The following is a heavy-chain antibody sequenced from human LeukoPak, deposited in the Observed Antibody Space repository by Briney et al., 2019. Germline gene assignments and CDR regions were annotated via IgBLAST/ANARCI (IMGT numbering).Heavy chain of an antibody. V-gene: IGHV3-23*01. Sequence: GGSLRLSCAASGFSFTTYAMSWVRQAPGRGLEWVSAISGSGDSTYYADSVKVRFTISRDNSKNTLYLQMNSLRAEDTAVYYCAKVTWKYGDESPDCWGQGTLVTVSS. D-gene: IGHD4-17*01. J-gene: IGHJ4*02. CDR2: ISGSGDST. CDR3: AKVTWKYGDESPDC. CDR1: GFSFTTYA.